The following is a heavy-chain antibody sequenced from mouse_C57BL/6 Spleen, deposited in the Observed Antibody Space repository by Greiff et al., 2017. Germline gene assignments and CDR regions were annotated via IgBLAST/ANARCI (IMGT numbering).Heavy chain of an antibody. J-gene: IGHJ2*01. CDR1: GYAFSSSW. V-gene: IGHV1-82*01. CDR2: IYPGDGDT. CDR3: ARGPTAQSYFDY. Sequence: QVQLQQSGPELVKPGASVKISCKASGYAFSSSWMNWVKQRPGKGLEWIGRIYPGDGDTNSNGKFKGKATLTADKSSSTAYMQLSSLTSEDSAVYFCARGPTAQSYFDYWGQGTTLTVSS. D-gene: IGHD3-2*02.